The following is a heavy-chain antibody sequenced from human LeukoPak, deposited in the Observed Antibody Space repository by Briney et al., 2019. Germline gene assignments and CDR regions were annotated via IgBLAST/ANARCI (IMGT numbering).Heavy chain of an antibody. CDR1: GFTFSSYA. CDR3: AKVDYYDSSGYYSHPQYYFDY. V-gene: IGHV3-23*01. CDR2: ISGSGGST. D-gene: IGHD3-22*01. J-gene: IGHJ4*02. Sequence: GGSLRLSCAASGFTFSSYAMSWVRQAPGKGLEWVSAISGSGGSTYYADSVKGRFTISRDNSKSTLYLQMNSLRAEDTAVYYCAKVDYYDSSGYYSHPQYYFDYWGQGTLVTVSS.